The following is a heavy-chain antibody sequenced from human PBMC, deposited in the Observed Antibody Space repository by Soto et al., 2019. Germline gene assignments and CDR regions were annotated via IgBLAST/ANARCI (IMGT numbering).Heavy chain of an antibody. V-gene: IGHV3-30*03. CDR3: ATYYYDSSGYSPAPFDY. J-gene: IGHJ4*02. Sequence: GWSRSLSCAASVFTFSSSGMHWVRQAPGKGLEWVAVISYDGSNKYYADSVKGRFTISRDNSKNTLYLQMNGLRAEDTAVYYCATYYYDSSGYSPAPFDYWGQGTLVTVSS. D-gene: IGHD3-22*01. CDR2: ISYDGSNK. CDR1: VFTFSSSG.